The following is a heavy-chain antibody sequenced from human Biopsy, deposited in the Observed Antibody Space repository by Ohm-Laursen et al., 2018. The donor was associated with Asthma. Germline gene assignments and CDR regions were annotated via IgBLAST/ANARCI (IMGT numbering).Heavy chain of an antibody. D-gene: IGHD2/OR15-2a*01. V-gene: IGHV2-5*01. CDR1: GFSLSKSGVG. CDR2: IYWNGDK. J-gene: IGHJ4*01. CDR3: ARAVRRVEFSFFDN. Sequence: TTQTLTLTCTFSGFSLSKSGVGVGWIRLPPREAPDWLALIYWNGDKHYSPRLRSRLTVTKDTSRNQVVLAMSNMDTVDTATYFCARAVRRVEFSFFDNWGLGTLVYVSS.